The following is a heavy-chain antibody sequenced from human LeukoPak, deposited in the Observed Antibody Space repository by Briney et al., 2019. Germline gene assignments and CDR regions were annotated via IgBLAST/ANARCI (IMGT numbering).Heavy chain of an antibody. Sequence: GGSLRLSCAASGFTFSSYGMHWVRQAPGKGLEWVAVISYDGSNKYYADSVKGRFTISRDNSKNTLYLQMNSLRAEDTAVYYCARSYSSSWYQGDWFDPWGQGTLVTVSS. J-gene: IGHJ5*02. D-gene: IGHD6-13*01. V-gene: IGHV3-30*03. CDR1: GFTFSSYG. CDR2: ISYDGSNK. CDR3: ARSYSSSWYQGDWFDP.